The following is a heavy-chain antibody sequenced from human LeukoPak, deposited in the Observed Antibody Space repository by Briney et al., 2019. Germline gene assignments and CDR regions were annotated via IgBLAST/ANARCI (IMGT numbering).Heavy chain of an antibody. J-gene: IGHJ4*02. V-gene: IGHV4-34*01. CDR3: ASRYDSSGYYIDY. CDR2: INHSGST. CDR1: GGSFSGYY. Sequence: SETLSLTCAVYGGSFSGYYWSWIRQPPGKGLEWIGEINHSGSTNYNPSLKRRVTISVDTSKNQFSLKLSSVTAADTAVYYCASRYDSSGYYIDYWGQGALVTVSS. D-gene: IGHD3-22*01.